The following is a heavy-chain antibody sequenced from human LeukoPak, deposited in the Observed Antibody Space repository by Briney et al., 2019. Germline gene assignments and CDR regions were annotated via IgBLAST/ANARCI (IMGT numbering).Heavy chain of an antibody. CDR3: AKDQFPYDYVGGFGY. J-gene: IGHJ4*02. Sequence: GGSLRLSCAASGFTFSSYAMSWVRQAPGKGLEWVSAISGSGGSTYYADSVKGRFTISRDNSKNTLYLQMNSLRAEDTAVYYCAKDQFPYDYVGGFGYWGQGTRVTVSS. D-gene: IGHD3-16*01. CDR2: ISGSGGST. CDR1: GFTFSSYA. V-gene: IGHV3-23*01.